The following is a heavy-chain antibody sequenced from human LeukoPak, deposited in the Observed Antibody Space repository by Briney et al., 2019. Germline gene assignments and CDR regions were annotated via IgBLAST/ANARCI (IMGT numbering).Heavy chain of an antibody. V-gene: IGHV3-30-3*01. CDR3: AKDFGIGLRYFDWNY. Sequence: QPGGSLRLSCAGSGFTFSTYAMHWVRQAPGKGLEWVALFSYDGSTQRYADSVKGRFTISRDNPKNTLYLQMNSLRAEDSAVYYCAKDFGIGLRYFDWNYWGQGTLVTVSS. CDR1: GFTFSTYA. D-gene: IGHD3-9*01. CDR2: FSYDGSTQ. J-gene: IGHJ4*02.